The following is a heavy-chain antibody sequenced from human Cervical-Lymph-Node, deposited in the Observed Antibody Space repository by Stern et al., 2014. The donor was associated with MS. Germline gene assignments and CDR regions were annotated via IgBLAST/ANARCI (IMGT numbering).Heavy chain of an antibody. J-gene: IGHJ4*02. Sequence: EVHLVESGGGLVQPGRSLRLSCTASGFTFGDYAMSWVRQAPGKGLEWVGFIRSKAYGGTTEYAASVKGRFTISRDDSKSIAYLQMNSLKTEDTAVYYCTRDRLGGGYSYVYYFDYWGQGTLVTVSS. CDR3: TRDRLGGGYSYVYYFDY. D-gene: IGHD5-18*01. CDR2: IRSKAYGGTT. CDR1: GFTFGDYA. V-gene: IGHV3-49*04.